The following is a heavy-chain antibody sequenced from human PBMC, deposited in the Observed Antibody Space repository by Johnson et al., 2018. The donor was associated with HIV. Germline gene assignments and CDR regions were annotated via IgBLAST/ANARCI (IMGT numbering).Heavy chain of an antibody. CDR3: AKTYSGSNRDAFDI. CDR1: GFTFSSYG. J-gene: IGHJ3*02. D-gene: IGHD1-26*01. Sequence: QMQLVESGGGVVQPGGSLRLSCAASGFTFSSYGMHCVRQAPGKGLEWVAVISYDGSNKYYADSLKGRFTISRDNSKNTLYLQMNSLRAEYTAVYYCAKTYSGSNRDAFDIWGQGTMVTVSS. V-gene: IGHV3-30*18. CDR2: ISYDGSNK.